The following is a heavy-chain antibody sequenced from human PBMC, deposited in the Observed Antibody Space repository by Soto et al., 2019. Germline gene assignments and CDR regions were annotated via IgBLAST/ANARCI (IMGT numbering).Heavy chain of an antibody. J-gene: IGHJ4*02. CDR1: GYTFTSYA. D-gene: IGHD3-10*01. V-gene: IGHV1-3*01. CDR2: INAGNGNT. CDR3: AREGVLLWFGERTYFDY. Sequence: QVQLVQSGAEVKKPGASVKVSCKASGYTFTSYAMHWVRQAPGQRLEWMGWINAGNGNTKYSQKFQGRVTITRDTSASTAYMELSSLRSEDTAVYYCAREGVLLWFGERTYFDYWVQGTLVTVSS.